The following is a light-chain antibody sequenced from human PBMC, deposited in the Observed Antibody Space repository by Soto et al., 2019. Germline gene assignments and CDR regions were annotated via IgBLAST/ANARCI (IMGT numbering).Light chain of an antibody. J-gene: IGKJ5*01. CDR1: QSISSY. CDR2: AAS. Sequence: DIQLTQSPSSLSASVGDRVTITCRSSQSISSYLHWYQQKPGKAPKLLIYAASSLQSGVPSRFSGSGSGTDFTLTISNLQPEDFPTYYCQQSYRTPYTFGQGTRLEIK. V-gene: IGKV1-39*01. CDR3: QQSYRTPYT.